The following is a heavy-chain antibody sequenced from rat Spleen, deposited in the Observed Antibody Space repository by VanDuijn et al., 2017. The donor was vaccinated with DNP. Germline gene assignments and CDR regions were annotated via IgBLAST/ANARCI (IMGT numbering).Heavy chain of an antibody. J-gene: IGHJ4*01. D-gene: IGHD1-1*01. V-gene: IGHV2-30*01. Sequence: VQLKESGPGPVQPSQTLSLTCTVSGFSLTDFNVHWVRQPPGKGLEWMGVIWGDGSTAYNSALKSRLSISRDTSKSQVFLKMNSLQTEDTATYYCAREDYYSGDLYVMDAWGQGASVTVSS. CDR3: AREDYYSGDLYVMDA. CDR2: IWGDGST. CDR1: GFSLTDFN.